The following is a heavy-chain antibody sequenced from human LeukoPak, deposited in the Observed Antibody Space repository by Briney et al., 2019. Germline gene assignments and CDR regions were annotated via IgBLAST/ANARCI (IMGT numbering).Heavy chain of an antibody. D-gene: IGHD6-13*01. CDR1: GGSISRYY. J-gene: IGHJ6*02. CDR2: IYTSGST. Sequence: SETLSLTCTVSGGSISRYYWSWIRQPAGKGLEWMGRIYTSGSTNYNPSLKSRVTMSVDTSKNQFSLKLSSVTAADTAVYYCAREAALDYYYYGMDVWGQGTTVTVSS. V-gene: IGHV4-4*07. CDR3: AREAALDYYYYGMDV.